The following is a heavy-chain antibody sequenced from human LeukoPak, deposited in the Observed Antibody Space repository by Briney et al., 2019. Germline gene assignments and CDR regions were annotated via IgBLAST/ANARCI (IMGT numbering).Heavy chain of an antibody. D-gene: IGHD4-17*01. Sequence: SETLSLTCAVSGYSISSGYYWGWIRQPPGEGLKWIGTIYRSGSTYYNPSLKSRGTISVDTSKTQLSLRLRSVTAADTAVYYCASHYGDYTKPFDYWGQGTLVTVSS. V-gene: IGHV4-38-2*01. CDR1: GYSISSGYY. J-gene: IGHJ4*02. CDR3: ASHYGDYTKPFDY. CDR2: IYRSGST.